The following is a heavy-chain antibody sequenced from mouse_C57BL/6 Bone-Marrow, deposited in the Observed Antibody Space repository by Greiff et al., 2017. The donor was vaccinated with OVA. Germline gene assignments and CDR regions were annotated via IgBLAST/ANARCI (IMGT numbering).Heavy chain of an antibody. CDR2: INPSTGGT. Sequence: EVQLQQSGPELVKPGASVKISCKASGYSFTGYYMHWVKQSSEKSLEWIGEINPSTGGTSYNQKFKGKATLTVDKSSSTAYMQLKSLTSEDSAVYYCARRYYYGSSYGYWGKGTTLTVSS. D-gene: IGHD1-1*01. V-gene: IGHV1-43*01. CDR3: ARRYYYGSSYGY. J-gene: IGHJ2*01. CDR1: GYSFTGYY.